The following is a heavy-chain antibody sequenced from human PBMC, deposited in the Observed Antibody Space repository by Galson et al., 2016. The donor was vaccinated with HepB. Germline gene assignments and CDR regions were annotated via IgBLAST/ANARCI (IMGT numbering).Heavy chain of an antibody. CDR1: GFSLSSTKMG. CDR3: AHNPCAGDCLLQNQMPIAQYDVDY. CDR2: IYWDNDR. Sequence: PALVKPTQTLTLTCPFSGFSLSSTKMGVGWIRQPPGKALEWLAVIYWDNDRRYSPSLRTRLTITKDTSKNQVVLTMTDMDPADTATYYCAHNPCAGDCLLQNQMPIAQYDVDYWGQG. D-gene: IGHD2-21*02. V-gene: IGHV2-5*02. J-gene: IGHJ4*02.